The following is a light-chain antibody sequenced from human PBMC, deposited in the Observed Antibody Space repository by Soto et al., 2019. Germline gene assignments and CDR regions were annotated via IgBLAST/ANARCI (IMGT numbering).Light chain of an antibody. CDR1: QTVIHNF. V-gene: IGKV3-20*01. J-gene: IGKJ2*01. CDR3: QRYVYPIFT. Sequence: IVLTQSPGTLSVSPGERVTLSCRASQTVIHNFLAWYQQNPGQAPSLLIYGASTRTSGVPDRFSGRGSGAYFALTISTLELEDSAVYFCQRYVYPIFTFGRGTKLEI. CDR2: GAS.